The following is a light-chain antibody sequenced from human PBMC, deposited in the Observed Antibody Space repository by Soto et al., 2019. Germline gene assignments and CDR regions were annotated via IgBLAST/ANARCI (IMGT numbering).Light chain of an antibody. CDR3: AAWDDNFSTYV. J-gene: IGLJ1*01. CDR2: KNT. CDR1: RSTGGSNH. V-gene: IGLV1-47*01. Sequence: QSVLTQPPSASGTPGLRVTVYCAGYRSTGGSNHEYCYQKFPGIAPKLLVSKNTQKTSEVPDLFSGSWSGTSASLAISGPRSEDEADYYCAAWDDNFSTYVFGSGT.